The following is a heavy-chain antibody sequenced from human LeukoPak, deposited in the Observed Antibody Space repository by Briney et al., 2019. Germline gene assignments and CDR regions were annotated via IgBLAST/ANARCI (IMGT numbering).Heavy chain of an antibody. Sequence: SETLSLTCTVSGGSITSGSFYWGWIRQPPGKGLEWIASVYSSGNTYYKPSLQSRLTISLDTSKNQFSLEVSSVTAADTAVYYCARAGTYDSLISWGQGTLVTVSS. J-gene: IGHJ5*02. V-gene: IGHV4-39*07. CDR3: ARAGTYDSLIS. CDR1: GGSITSGSFY. CDR2: VYSSGNT. D-gene: IGHD3-22*01.